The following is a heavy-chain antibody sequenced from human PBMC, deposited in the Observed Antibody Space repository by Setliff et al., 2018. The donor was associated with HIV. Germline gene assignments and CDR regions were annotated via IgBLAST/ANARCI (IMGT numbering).Heavy chain of an antibody. CDR1: GGSVGSGSYY. CDR2: IYYSGST. V-gene: IGHV4-61*01. J-gene: IGHJ4*02. D-gene: IGHD4-17*01. CDR3: ARDPPGYGDSKDY. Sequence: NPSETLSLTCSVSGGSVGSGSYYWSWIRQSPGKGLEWLGYIYYSGSTTYNPSLRSRVTISIDTSKNQFSLNLRSVTAADTAVYYCARDPPGYGDSKDYWGQGKLVTVSS.